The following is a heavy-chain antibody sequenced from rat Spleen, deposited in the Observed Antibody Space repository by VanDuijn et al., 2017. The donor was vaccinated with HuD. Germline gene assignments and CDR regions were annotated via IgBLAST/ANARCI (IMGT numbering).Heavy chain of an antibody. CDR1: GFTFSDYY. J-gene: IGHJ2*01. CDR3: ARPFTTVVTFFDY. CDR2: ISYDGSST. D-gene: IGHD1-1*01. V-gene: IGHV5-29*01. Sequence: EVQLVESDGGLVQPGRSLKLSCAASGFTFSDYYMAWVRQAPTKGLEWVATISYDGSSTYYRDSVKGRFTISRDNAKSTLYLQMDSLRSEDTATYYCARPFTTVVTFFDYWGQGVMVTVSS.